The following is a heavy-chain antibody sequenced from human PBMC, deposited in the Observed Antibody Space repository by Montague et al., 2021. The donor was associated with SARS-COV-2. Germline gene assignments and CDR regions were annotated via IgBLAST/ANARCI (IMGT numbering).Heavy chain of an antibody. D-gene: IGHD7-27*01. CDR1: GVSISSGTYY. V-gene: IGHV4-61*02. Sequence: TLSLPCTVSGVSISSGTYYWSWIRQPAGKGLEWIGRVYTSGSTNYNPSLESRATLSVDTSKNQFSLKLRSVTAADTAVYFCATTGLNGESWFDPWGQGKLV. CDR3: ATTGLNGESWFDP. CDR2: VYTSGST. J-gene: IGHJ5*02.